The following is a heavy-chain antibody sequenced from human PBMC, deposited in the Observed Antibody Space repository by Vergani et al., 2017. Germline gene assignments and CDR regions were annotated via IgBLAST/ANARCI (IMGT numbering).Heavy chain of an antibody. CDR1: GFTFRNYC. V-gene: IGHV3-74*01. Sequence: VQLVESGGGLVQPGGSLRLSCTASGFTFRNYCMQWVRQAPGKGLMWVSRINSDGDSTSDADSVQGRFTISRDNAKNTLYLQVDSLRAEDTAVYYCARGGWELLDYYYYMDVWGKGTPVTVSS. CDR3: ARGGWELLDYYYYMDV. J-gene: IGHJ6*03. CDR2: INSDGDST. D-gene: IGHD1-26*01.